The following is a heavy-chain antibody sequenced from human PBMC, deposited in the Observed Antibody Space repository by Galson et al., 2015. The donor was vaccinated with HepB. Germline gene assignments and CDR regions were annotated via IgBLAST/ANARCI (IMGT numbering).Heavy chain of an antibody. J-gene: IGHJ4*02. Sequence: SVKVSCKASGYTFNTYAMNWVRQAPGQGLEWMGWININTGYATYAQGFTGRFAFALDTSVSTAYLQLSSLKAEDTAVYYCTRDRGAGSYFFDYWGQGTLVTVSS. V-gene: IGHV7-4-1*02. CDR1: GYTFNTYA. D-gene: IGHD3-10*01. CDR2: ININTGYA. CDR3: TRDRGAGSYFFDY.